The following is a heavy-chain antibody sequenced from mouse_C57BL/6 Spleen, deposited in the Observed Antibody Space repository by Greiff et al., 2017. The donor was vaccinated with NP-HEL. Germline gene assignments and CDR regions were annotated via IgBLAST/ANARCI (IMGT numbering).Heavy chain of an antibody. CDR2: IDPSDSYT. CDR1: GYTFTSYW. Sequence: VQLQQPGAELVKPGASVKLSCKASGYTFTSYWMQWVKQRPGQGLEWIGEIDPSDSYTNYNQKFKGKATLTVDTSSSTAYMQLSSLTSEDSAVYYCAMGDSSAYFDYWGQGTTLTVSS. V-gene: IGHV1-50*01. CDR3: AMGDSSAYFDY. D-gene: IGHD3-2*02. J-gene: IGHJ2*01.